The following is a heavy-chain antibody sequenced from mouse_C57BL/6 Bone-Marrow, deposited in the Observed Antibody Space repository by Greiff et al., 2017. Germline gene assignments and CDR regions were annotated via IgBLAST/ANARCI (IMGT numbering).Heavy chain of an antibody. CDR2: IWRGGST. CDR1: GFSLTSYG. CDR3: AKTFYYYGSSYVGVFFDY. D-gene: IGHD1-1*01. J-gene: IGHJ2*01. V-gene: IGHV2-5*01. Sequence: QVQLQQSGPGLVQPSQSLSITCTVSGFSLTSYGVHWVRQSPGKGLEWLGVIWRGGSTDYNAAFMSRLSITKDNSKSQVFFKMNSLQAADTAIYYCAKTFYYYGSSYVGVFFDYWGQGTTLTVSS.